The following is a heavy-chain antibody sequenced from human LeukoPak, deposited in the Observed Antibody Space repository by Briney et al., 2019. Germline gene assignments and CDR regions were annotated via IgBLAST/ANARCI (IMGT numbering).Heavy chain of an antibody. CDR2: ISGSGGST. V-gene: IGHV3-23*01. D-gene: IGHD3-22*01. J-gene: IGHJ3*02. CDR3: AKDRMIVVGPDAFDI. Sequence: TGGSLRLSCAASGFTFSSYAMSWVRQAPGKGLEWVSAISGSGGSTYYADSVKGRFTISRDNSKNTLYLQMNSLRAEDTAVYYCAKDRMIVVGPDAFDIWGQGTMVTVSS. CDR1: GFTFSSYA.